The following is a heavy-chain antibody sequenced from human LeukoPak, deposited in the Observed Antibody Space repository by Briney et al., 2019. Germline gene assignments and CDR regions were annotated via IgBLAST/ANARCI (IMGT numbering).Heavy chain of an antibody. CDR1: GYTFTSYG. CDR3: ASGLLWFGELLYHLDY. D-gene: IGHD3-10*01. V-gene: IGHV1-18*04. CDR2: ISAYNGNT. Sequence: ASVKVSCKASGYTFTSYGISWVRQAPGQGLEWMGWISAYNGNTNYAQKLQGRVTMTTDTSTSTAYMELRSLRSDDTAGYYCASGLLWFGELLYHLDYWGQGTLVTVSS. J-gene: IGHJ4*02.